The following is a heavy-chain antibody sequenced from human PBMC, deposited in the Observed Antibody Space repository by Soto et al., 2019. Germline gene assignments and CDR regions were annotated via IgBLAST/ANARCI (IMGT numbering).Heavy chain of an antibody. CDR3: ARSGEMATITPYNWFDP. D-gene: IGHD5-12*01. CDR1: GFTFSSYT. V-gene: IGHV3-48*01. CDR2: ISSSSTTI. J-gene: IGHJ5*02. Sequence: EVQLVESGGGLVQPGGSLRLSCAASGFTFSSYTMNWVRQAPGKGLEWVSYISSSSTTIYYADSVKGRFTISRDKAKNSLYLQMNSLRAEDTAGYYCARSGEMATITPYNWFDPWGQGTLVTVSS.